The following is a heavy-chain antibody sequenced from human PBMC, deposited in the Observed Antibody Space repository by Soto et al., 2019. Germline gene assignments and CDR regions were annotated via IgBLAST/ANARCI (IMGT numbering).Heavy chain of an antibody. D-gene: IGHD1-26*01. V-gene: IGHV4-59*01. CDR3: ARARHSGSYKDDYYYYGMDV. CDR1: GDSISSYY. J-gene: IGHJ6*02. Sequence: SETLSLTCTVSGDSISSYYWSWIRQPPGKGLEWIGYIYYSGSTNYNPSLKSRVTISVDTSKNQFSLKLSSVTAADTAVYYCARARHSGSYKDDYYYYGMDVWGQGTTVTSP. CDR2: IYYSGST.